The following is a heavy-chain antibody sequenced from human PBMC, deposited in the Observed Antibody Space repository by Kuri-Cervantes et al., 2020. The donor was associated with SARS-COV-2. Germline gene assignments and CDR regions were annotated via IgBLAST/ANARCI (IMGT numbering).Heavy chain of an antibody. CDR3: AVYCLTTSCTRGFDH. J-gene: IGHJ4*02. V-gene: IGHV3-73*01. Sequence: GESLKISCEVSGFLFSASAIHWVRQGSGKGLEWVGRVRGKANNYATAYAASVKGRFTISRDDSKNMAYLQMNSLKTEDTAVYYCAVYCLTTSCTRGFDHWGQGTLVTVSS. CDR1: GFLFSASA. D-gene: IGHD2-2*01. CDR2: VRGKANNYAT.